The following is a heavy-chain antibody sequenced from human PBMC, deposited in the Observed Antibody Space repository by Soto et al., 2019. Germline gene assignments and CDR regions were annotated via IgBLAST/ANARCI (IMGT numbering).Heavy chain of an antibody. V-gene: IGHV3-7*01. J-gene: IGHJ6*02. CDR2: IKQDGSEK. CDR3: ARVYPGSGWPYHYYGMDV. Sequence: EVQLVESGGGLVQPGGSLRLSCVASGFTFSTYWMSWVRQAPGKGLEWVANIKQDGSEKYYVDSVKDRFTISRDNAKNSLYLQMNSLRAEDSAVYYCARVYPGSGWPYHYYGMDVWCQGTTVTVSS. D-gene: IGHD6-19*01. CDR1: GFTFSTYW.